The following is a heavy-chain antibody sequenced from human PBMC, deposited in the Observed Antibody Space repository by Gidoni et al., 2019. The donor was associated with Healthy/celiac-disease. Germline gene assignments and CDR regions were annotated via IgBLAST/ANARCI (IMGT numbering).Heavy chain of an antibody. J-gene: IGHJ4*02. CDR2: IKQDGSEK. CDR3: ARDCEGGGSCYPDY. V-gene: IGHV3-7*04. D-gene: IGHD2-15*01. Sequence: EVQLVESGGGLVQPGGPLRLSCAASGFTFSSYWMSWVRQAPGKGLEWVAKIKQDGSEKYYVDSVKGRFIISRDNAKNSLYLQMNSLRAEDTAVYYCARDCEGGGSCYPDYWGQGTLVTVSS. CDR1: GFTFSSYW.